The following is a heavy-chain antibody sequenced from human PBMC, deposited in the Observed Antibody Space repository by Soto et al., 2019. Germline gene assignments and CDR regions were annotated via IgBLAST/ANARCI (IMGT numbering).Heavy chain of an antibody. CDR1: GGSISSYY. CDR2: IYYSGST. CDR3: ASSYSSSWYKYGMDV. D-gene: IGHD6-13*01. J-gene: IGHJ6*02. Sequence: PSETLSLTCTVSGGSISSYYWSWIRQPPGKGLEWIGYIYYSGSTNYNPSLKSRVTISVDTSKNQFSLKLSSVTAADTAVYYCASSYSSSWYKYGMDVWGQGTTVTVSS. V-gene: IGHV4-59*01.